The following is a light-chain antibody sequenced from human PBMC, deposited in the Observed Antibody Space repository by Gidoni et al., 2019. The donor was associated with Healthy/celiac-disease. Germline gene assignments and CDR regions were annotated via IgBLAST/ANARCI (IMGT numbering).Light chain of an antibody. Sequence: DIVMTHSPHSLAVSLVQKATINSKSSQSVLYSSNNNNYLAWYQQKPGQPPKLLMYWASTRESGVPDRFSGSGSGTDFTLTISSLQAEDVAVYYCQQYYSTPLTFGGGTKVEIK. CDR3: QQYYSTPLT. V-gene: IGKV4-1*01. J-gene: IGKJ4*01. CDR2: WAS. CDR1: QSVLYSSNNNNY.